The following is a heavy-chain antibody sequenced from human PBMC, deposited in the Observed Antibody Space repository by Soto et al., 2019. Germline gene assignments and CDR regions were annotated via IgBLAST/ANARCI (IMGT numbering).Heavy chain of an antibody. Sequence: QLQLQESGPGLVKPSETLSLTCTVSGGSISSSSYYWGWIRQPPGKGLEWIGSLYYSGSTYYNPSLKSRVTISVDTSKTHCSLKLSSGATADTAVYYSARHMSTTVTAPHEFDYWGQRTLVTVCS. D-gene: IGHD4-17*01. CDR2: LYYSGST. CDR3: ARHMSTTVTAPHEFDY. J-gene: IGHJ4*02. CDR1: GGSISSSSYY. V-gene: IGHV4-39*01.